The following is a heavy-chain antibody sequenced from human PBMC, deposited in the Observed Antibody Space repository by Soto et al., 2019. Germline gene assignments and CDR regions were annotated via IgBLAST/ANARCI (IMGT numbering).Heavy chain of an antibody. J-gene: IGHJ4*01. CDR1: GFTFNNAW. D-gene: IGHD3-10*01. V-gene: IGHV3-15*07. CDR3: TTDRDRVPRY. CDR2: IKSKTDGGTA. Sequence: EVQLVESGGGLVKPGESLRLSCAASGFTFNNAWMNWVRQAPGKGLEWVGRIKSKTDGGTADYAAPVIGRFTISRDDSKDTLYLQMNSLKTEDTAVYYCTTDRDRVPRYWGQGTLVTVSS.